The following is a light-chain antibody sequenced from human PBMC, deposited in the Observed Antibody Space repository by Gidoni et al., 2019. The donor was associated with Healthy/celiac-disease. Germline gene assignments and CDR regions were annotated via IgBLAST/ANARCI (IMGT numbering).Light chain of an antibody. V-gene: IGKV1-39*01. J-gene: IGKJ4*01. CDR3: QQSYSTPLT. Sequence: DIQMTPSPSSLSASVGDRVTITCRASQSISSYLHWYQQKPGKALKLLIYAASSLQSGVPSRFSGSGSGTDFTLTISSLQPEDFATYYCQQSYSTPLTFGGGTKVEIK. CDR2: AAS. CDR1: QSISSY.